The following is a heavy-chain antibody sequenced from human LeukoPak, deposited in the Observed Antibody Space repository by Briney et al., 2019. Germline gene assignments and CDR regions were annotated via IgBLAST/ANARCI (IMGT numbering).Heavy chain of an antibody. J-gene: IGHJ4*02. CDR3: ARLGLYTSSWHRYYYFDY. Sequence: PSETLSLTCGVHGGSFNDYSWTWIRQSPGKGLEWIGEINHSGSTSYNPSLKSRFTMSVDASKNQFSLRLSFVTAADTAVYYCARLGLYTSSWHRYYYFDYWGQGTLVTVSS. V-gene: IGHV4-34*01. CDR2: INHSGST. CDR1: GGSFNDYS. D-gene: IGHD6-13*01.